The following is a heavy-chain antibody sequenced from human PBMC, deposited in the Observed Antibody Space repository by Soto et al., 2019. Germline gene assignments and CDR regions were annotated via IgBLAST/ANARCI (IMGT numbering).Heavy chain of an antibody. J-gene: IGHJ4*02. D-gene: IGHD2-15*01. CDR2: IYPGDSDT. V-gene: IGHV5-51*01. CDR3: ARRYCSGGRCYHDDY. Sequence: GESLKISCKGSGYSFTSYWIGWVRQMPGKGLEWMGIIYPGDSDTRYSPSFQGQVTISADKSISTAYLQWSSLKASDTAIYYCARRYCSGGRCYHDDYWGQGTLVTVSS. CDR1: GYSFTSYW.